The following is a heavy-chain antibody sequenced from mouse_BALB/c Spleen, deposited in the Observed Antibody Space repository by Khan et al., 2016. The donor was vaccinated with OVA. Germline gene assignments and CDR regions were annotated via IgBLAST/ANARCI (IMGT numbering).Heavy chain of an antibody. V-gene: IGHV9-3-1*01. CDR3: ARVGYNGTMDY. D-gene: IGHD2-14*01. J-gene: IGHJ4*01. CDR1: GYTFTNNG. CDR2: INTYTGKP. Sequence: QIQLQSGPELKKPGETVKISCKASGYTFTNNGMNWVKLAPGKGFKWMGWINTYTGKPAYADDFKGRFAFSLETSASTAYLQINDLKNEDTATYFCARVGYNGTMDYGGQGTSVTVSS.